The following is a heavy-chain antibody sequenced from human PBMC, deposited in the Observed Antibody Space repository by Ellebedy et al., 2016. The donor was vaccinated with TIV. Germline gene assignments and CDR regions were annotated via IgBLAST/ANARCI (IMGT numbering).Heavy chain of an antibody. J-gene: IGHJ3*02. D-gene: IGHD2-15*01. CDR1: GFTFSDYY. Sequence: PGGSLRLSCAASGFTFSDYYMSWIRQAPGKGLEWVSYISSSGSTIYYADSVKGRFTISRDNAKNSLYLQMNSLRAEDTAVYYCARVGPGRCSGGSCYFDAFDIWGQGTMVTVSS. CDR2: ISSSGSTI. V-gene: IGHV3-11*01. CDR3: ARVGPGRCSGGSCYFDAFDI.